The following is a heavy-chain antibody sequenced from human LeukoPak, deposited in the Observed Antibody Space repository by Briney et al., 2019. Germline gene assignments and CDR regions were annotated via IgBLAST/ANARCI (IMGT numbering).Heavy chain of an antibody. CDR3: ARDLGYCSGGRCYRNWFDP. J-gene: IGHJ5*02. V-gene: IGHV1-18*04. Sequence: ASVKVSCKTSGYTFSSHGISWVRQAPGQGPEWVGWINAGDGETDFVQKFRGRVTITTDTSTSTVYMELRSLRSDDTAVYYCARDLGYCSGGRCYRNWFDPWGQGTLVTVSS. D-gene: IGHD2-15*01. CDR2: INAGDGET. CDR1: GYTFSSHG.